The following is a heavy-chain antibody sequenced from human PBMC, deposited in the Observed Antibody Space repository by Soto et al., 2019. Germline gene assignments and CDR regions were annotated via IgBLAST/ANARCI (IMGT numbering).Heavy chain of an antibody. CDR1: GFTFSSYA. J-gene: IGHJ6*02. Sequence: GGSLRLSCAASGFTFSSYAMHWVRQAPGKGLEGGAGISYDGTNKSSAPSVKARFTISKNNSKNTLYLQMNPLRAEAPALYSFARDSLRSEGLDVWAQGTTVTVSS. CDR2: ISYDGTNK. V-gene: IGHV3-30*04. CDR3: ARDSLRSEGLDV.